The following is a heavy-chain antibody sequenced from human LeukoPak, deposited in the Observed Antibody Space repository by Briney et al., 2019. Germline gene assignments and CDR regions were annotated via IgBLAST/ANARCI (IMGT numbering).Heavy chain of an antibody. V-gene: IGHV4-4*07. CDR3: ARDFTAESNGYYDF. D-gene: IGHD3-22*01. CDR2: IYSSGST. J-gene: IGHJ4*02. CDR1: SGSIGGYY. Sequence: SETLSLTCTVSSGSIGGYYWNWFRQPAGKGLGWIGRIYSSGSTNYNPSLKSRVAISINTSKSHFSLKLSSVTAADTAMYYCARDFTAESNGYYDFWGQGTLVTVSS.